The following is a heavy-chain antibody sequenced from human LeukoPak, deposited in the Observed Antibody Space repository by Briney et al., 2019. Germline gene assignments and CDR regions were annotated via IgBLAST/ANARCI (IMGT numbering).Heavy chain of an antibody. CDR1: EFTSSIYA. D-gene: IGHD2-2*01. CDR2: ISYDGSKK. V-gene: IGHV3-30*04. Sequence: PGGSLRLSCAASEFTSSIYAIHWGCQAPGKGLEWVAVISYDGSKKYYADSMKGRFTISRDNSKNTLYLQINSLRAEDTAVYYCARDPILYDRIGVVPTAQPLGYLDLWGRGTLVTVSS. J-gene: IGHJ2*01. CDR3: ARDPILYDRIGVVPTAQPLGYLDL.